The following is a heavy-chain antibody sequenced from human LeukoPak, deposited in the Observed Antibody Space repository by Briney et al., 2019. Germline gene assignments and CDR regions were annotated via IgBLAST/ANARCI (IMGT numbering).Heavy chain of an antibody. CDR3: ARSLVYDSSGYYVTDAFDI. D-gene: IGHD3-22*01. CDR1: GYSFTSYW. Sequence: GESLKISRKGSGYSFTSYWIGWVRQMPGKGLEWMGIIYPGDSDTRYSPSFQGQVTISADKSISTAYLQWSSLKASDTAMYYCARSLVYDSSGYYVTDAFDIWGQGTMVTVSS. J-gene: IGHJ3*02. CDR2: IYPGDSDT. V-gene: IGHV5-51*01.